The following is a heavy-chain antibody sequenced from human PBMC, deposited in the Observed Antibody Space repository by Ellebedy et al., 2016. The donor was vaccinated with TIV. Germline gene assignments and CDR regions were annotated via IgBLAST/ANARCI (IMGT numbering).Heavy chain of an antibody. Sequence: AASVKVSCKASGYTFTSYAMHWVRQAPGQRLEWMGWMNPNSGNTGYAQKFQGRVTMTRNTSISTAYMELSSLRSEDTAVYYCARGLESYWLDYWGQGTLVTVSS. J-gene: IGHJ4*02. CDR2: MNPNSGNT. CDR3: ARGLESYWLDY. V-gene: IGHV1-8*02. CDR1: GYTFTSYA. D-gene: IGHD3-10*01.